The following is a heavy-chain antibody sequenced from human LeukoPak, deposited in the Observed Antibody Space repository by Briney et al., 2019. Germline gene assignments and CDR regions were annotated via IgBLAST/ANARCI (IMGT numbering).Heavy chain of an antibody. CDR1: GFSFNNYE. Sequence: GGSLRLSCAASGFSFNNYEMNWVRQAPGKGLEWVSYISSGATTIHYADSVKGRFTISRDNAKNSLYLQMNSLRSEDTAVYYCARGRSGHYWGQGTLVTVSS. CDR3: ARGRSGHY. J-gene: IGHJ4*02. V-gene: IGHV3-48*03. CDR2: ISSGATTI.